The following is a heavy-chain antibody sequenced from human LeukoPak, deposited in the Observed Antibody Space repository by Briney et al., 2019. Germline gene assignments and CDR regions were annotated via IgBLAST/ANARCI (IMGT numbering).Heavy chain of an antibody. CDR2: ISTTGRTT. J-gene: IGHJ4*02. CDR1: GFTFSTYE. V-gene: IGHV3-48*03. Sequence: GGSLRLSCAASGFTFSTYEMNWVRQAPGKGLEWVSYISTTGRTTYYADSVQSRFTMSRDNAKNSVFLQVNSLRADDTAVYYCAGKPRDGYNDGRFDFWGQGTLVTVSS. D-gene: IGHD5-24*01. CDR3: AGKPRDGYNDGRFDF.